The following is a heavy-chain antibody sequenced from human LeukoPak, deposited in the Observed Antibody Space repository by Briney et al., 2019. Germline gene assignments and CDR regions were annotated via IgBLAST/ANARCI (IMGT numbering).Heavy chain of an antibody. D-gene: IGHD3-9*01. V-gene: IGHV4-39*07. Sequence: SETLSLTCTVSGGSISSSSYYWGWIRQPPGKGLEWIGSIYYSGSTYYNPSLKSRVTISVDTSKNQFSLKLSSVTAADTAVYYCARLPRIFDWFPPPFDPWGQGTLVTVSS. CDR3: ARLPRIFDWFPPPFDP. J-gene: IGHJ5*02. CDR1: GGSISSSSYY. CDR2: IYYSGST.